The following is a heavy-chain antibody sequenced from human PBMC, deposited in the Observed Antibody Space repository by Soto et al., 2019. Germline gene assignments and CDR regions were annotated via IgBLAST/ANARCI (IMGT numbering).Heavy chain of an antibody. CDR2: ISSSGGST. V-gene: IGHV3-23*01. J-gene: IGHJ4*02. D-gene: IGHD3-22*01. CDR3: ARELYDSSGYYMGFFDY. Sequence: GGSLRLSCAASGFTFSSYAMSWVRQAPGKGLEWVPAISSSGGSTPYADSVKGRFTISRDNSKNTLYLQMNSLRAEDTAVYYCARELYDSSGYYMGFFDYWGQGTLVTVSS. CDR1: GFTFSSYA.